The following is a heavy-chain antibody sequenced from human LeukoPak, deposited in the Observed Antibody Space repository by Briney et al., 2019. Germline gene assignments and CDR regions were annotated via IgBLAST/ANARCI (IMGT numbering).Heavy chain of an antibody. CDR2: ISSSGSTI. J-gene: IGHJ4*02. D-gene: IGHD4-17*01. CDR3: ANIYGDLDY. CDR1: GFTFSSYE. Sequence: PGGSLRLSCAASGFTFSSYEMNWVRQAPGNGLEWVSYISSSGSTIYYADSVKGRFTISRDNAKNSLYLQMNSLRAEDTAVYYCANIYGDLDYWGQGTLVTVSS. V-gene: IGHV3-48*03.